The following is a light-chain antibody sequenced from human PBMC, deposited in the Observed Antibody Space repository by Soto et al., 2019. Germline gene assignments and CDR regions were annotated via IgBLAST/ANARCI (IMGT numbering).Light chain of an antibody. CDR2: AAS. V-gene: IGKV1-5*01. J-gene: IGKJ1*01. Sequence: DIPMTQSPATLSASVGDIVTITCRASQSTSSYLAWYQQKPGKAPKLLIYAASTLQSGVPSRFSGSGSGTDFTLTISRLQPEDFATYYCLQFYNCSWTFGQGTKVDI. CDR1: QSTSSY. CDR3: LQFYNCSWT.